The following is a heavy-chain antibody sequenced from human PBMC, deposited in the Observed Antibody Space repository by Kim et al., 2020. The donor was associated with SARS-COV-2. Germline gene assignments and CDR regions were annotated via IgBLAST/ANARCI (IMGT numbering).Heavy chain of an antibody. Sequence: SLKSRVTISVATSKNQFSLKLSSVTAADTAVYYCARGRGYCSGGSCHNDYWGQGTLVTVSS. J-gene: IGHJ4*02. D-gene: IGHD2-15*01. CDR3: ARGRGYCSGGSCHNDY. V-gene: IGHV4-34*01.